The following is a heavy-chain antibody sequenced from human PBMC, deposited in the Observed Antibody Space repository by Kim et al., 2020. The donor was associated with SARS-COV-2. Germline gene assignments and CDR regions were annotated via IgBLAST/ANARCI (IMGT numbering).Heavy chain of an antibody. Sequence: GGSLRLSCAASGFTFSNYAMSWVRQAPGKGLEWVSVVYRGGGSTYYADSVKGRFTISRDDSKNTLFLQMNSLSAEDTAVYYCAKEYRISDYLYYYGMDV. CDR2: VYRGGGST. V-gene: IGHV3-23*03. D-gene: IGHD2-21*01. CDR3: AKEYRISDYLYYYGMDV. CDR1: GFTFSNYA. J-gene: IGHJ6*01.